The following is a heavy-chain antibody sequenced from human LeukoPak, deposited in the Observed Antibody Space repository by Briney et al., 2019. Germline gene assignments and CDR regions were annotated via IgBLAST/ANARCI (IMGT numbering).Heavy chain of an antibody. J-gene: IGHJ4*02. D-gene: IGHD3-3*01. Sequence: GGSLRLSCAASGFTFNSFAMSWVRQAPGKGLEWVSTISSNGGSTYYADSVKGRVTISRDNSKNTLYLQMNSLRAEDTAVYYCAKDLSEWLPHRDYWGQGTLVTVSS. CDR3: AKDLSEWLPHRDY. V-gene: IGHV3-23*01. CDR2: ISSNGGST. CDR1: GFTFNSFA.